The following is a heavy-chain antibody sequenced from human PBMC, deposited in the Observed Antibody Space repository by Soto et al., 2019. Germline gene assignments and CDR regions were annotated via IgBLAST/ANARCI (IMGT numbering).Heavy chain of an antibody. CDR1: GFTFSSYA. CDR2: ISGSGGST. V-gene: IGHV3-23*01. CDR3: AKNRRDGTMVRGVIWYYYYGMDV. Sequence: GGSLRLSCAASGFTFSSYAMSWVRQAPGKGLEWVSAISGSGGSTYYADSVKGRFTISRDNSKNTLYLQMNSLRAEDTAVYYCAKNRRDGTMVRGVIWYYYYGMDVWGQGTTVTVSS. D-gene: IGHD3-10*01. J-gene: IGHJ6*02.